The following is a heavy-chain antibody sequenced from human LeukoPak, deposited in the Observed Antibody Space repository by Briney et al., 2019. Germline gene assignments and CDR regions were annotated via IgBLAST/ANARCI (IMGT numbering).Heavy chain of an antibody. J-gene: IGHJ3*02. CDR1: GFTFITYA. CDR3: ARVKDLAFDI. Sequence: GRSLRLSCAASGFTFITYAIHWVRQAPGKGLEWVAFISYDGTDKYYADSVKGRFTFSRDNSKNTVHLQMNSLRAEDTAVYYCARVKDLAFDIWGQGTMVTVSS. D-gene: IGHD2-15*01. CDR2: ISYDGTDK. V-gene: IGHV3-30*03.